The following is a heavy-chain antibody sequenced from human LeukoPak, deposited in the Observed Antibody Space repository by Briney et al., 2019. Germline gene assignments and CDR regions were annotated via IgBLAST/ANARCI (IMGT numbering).Heavy chain of an antibody. J-gene: IGHJ5*02. Sequence: PSETLSLTCAVSGYYIRSGYYGGWIRKHPGKGLEWIGSIYHSGSTYYNPSLKSRVTISVDTSKNQFSLKLSSVTAADTAVYYCARVWSGYCSSTSCYVAYNWFDPWGQGTLVTVSS. V-gene: IGHV4-38-2*01. CDR3: ARVWSGYCSSTSCYVAYNWFDP. CDR1: GYYIRSGYY. D-gene: IGHD2-2*01. CDR2: IYHSGST.